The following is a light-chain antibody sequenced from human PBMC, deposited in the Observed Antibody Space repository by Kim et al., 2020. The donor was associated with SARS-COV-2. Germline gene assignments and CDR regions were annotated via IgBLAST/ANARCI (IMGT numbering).Light chain of an antibody. J-gene: IGLJ3*02. CDR2: RNN. CDR3: AAWDDSLCWV. V-gene: IGLV1-47*01. Sequence: PGQRVTISCSGSSPNIGSNYVYWYQQLPGTAPQLLIYRNNQRPSGVPDRFSGSKSGTSASLAISGLPSEDEADYYCAAWDDSLCWVFGGGTKLTVL. CDR1: SPNIGSNY.